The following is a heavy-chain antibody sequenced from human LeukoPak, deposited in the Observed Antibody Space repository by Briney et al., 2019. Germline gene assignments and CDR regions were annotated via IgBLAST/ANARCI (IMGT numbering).Heavy chain of an antibody. CDR2: ISNSGTT. J-gene: IGHJ3*02. CDR1: GDSVTSGGYF. V-gene: IGHV4-31*11. Sequence: PSETLSLTCAVSGDSVTSGGYFWTWIRQHPGKGREWIGSISNSGTTSYNPSLKSRVSISLDTSNNHFSLRLGSVTAADTAVYFCARDVVVTSSPDAFDIWGQGTMVTVSS. D-gene: IGHD2-21*02. CDR3: ARDVVVTSSPDAFDI.